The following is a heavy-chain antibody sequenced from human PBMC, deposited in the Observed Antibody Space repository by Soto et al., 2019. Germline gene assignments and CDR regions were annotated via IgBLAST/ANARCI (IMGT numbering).Heavy chain of an antibody. V-gene: IGHV4-4*02. CDR2: IYHSGST. CDR3: ASLFSGYSSGWYDY. D-gene: IGHD6-19*01. CDR1: GGSISSSNW. J-gene: IGHJ4*02. Sequence: HVQLQESGPGLVKPSGTLSLTCAVSGGSISSSNWWSWVRQPPGKGLEWLGEIYHSGSTNYNPSLKSRVTISVDKSKNQFSLKLSSVTAADTAVYYCASLFSGYSSGWYDYWGQGTLVTVSS.